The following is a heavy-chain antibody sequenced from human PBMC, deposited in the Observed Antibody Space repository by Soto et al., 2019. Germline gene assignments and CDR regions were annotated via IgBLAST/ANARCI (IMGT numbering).Heavy chain of an antibody. CDR1: GGSISSGTYY. CDR3: ATSNWFDP. V-gene: IGHV4-39*01. Sequence: SETLSLTCTVSGGSISSGTYYWAWIRQPPGKGLEWIGNIHYSGRTYYNPSLKSRVTISVDTSKNQFSLKLSSVTAADTAVYYCATSNWFDPWGQGTLVTVSS. CDR2: IHYSGRT. J-gene: IGHJ5*02.